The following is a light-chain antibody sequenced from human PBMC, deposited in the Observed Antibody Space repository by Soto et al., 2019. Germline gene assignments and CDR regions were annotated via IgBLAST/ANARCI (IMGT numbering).Light chain of an antibody. CDR2: NVY. V-gene: IGLV2-14*03. J-gene: IGLJ1*01. CDR3: SAYTGSRTYV. Sequence: QSALTQPASVSGSPGQSITISCTGTSSDVGAYNFVSWHQQHPGKAPKLMIYNVYDRPSGISYRFSGSKSGNTASLTISGLQGEDEADDYCSAYTGSRTYVFGTGTKLTVL. CDR1: SSDVGAYNF.